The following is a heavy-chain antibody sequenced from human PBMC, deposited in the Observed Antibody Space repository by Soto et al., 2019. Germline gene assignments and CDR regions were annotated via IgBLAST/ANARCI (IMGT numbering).Heavy chain of an antibody. J-gene: IGHJ5*02. CDR3: ARGPTIGYSRSWYWFDP. CDR2: IYYSGST. V-gene: IGHV4-31*03. CDR1: GSSISSGGYY. Sequence: QVQLQESGPGLVKPSQTLSLTCTVSGSSISSGGYYWSWIRQHPGKGLEWIGYIYYSGSTYYNPSLKSRVTISVDTSKNQFSLKLSSVTAADTAVYYCARGPTIGYSRSWYWFDPWGQGTLVTVSS. D-gene: IGHD6-13*01.